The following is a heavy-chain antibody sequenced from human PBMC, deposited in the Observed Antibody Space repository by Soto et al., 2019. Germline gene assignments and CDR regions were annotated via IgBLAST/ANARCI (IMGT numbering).Heavy chain of an antibody. Sequence: QVQLVQSGAEVKKPGSSVTVSCKASGGTFSSYIINWVRQAPGQGLEWMGRVIPILGIANYAQKFQGRVTITADKSTSTAYMELSSLRSEDTAVYYCARFPQTAIVGAAYFDYWGQGTLVTVSS. CDR3: ARFPQTAIVGAAYFDY. J-gene: IGHJ4*02. CDR2: VIPILGIA. D-gene: IGHD1-26*01. V-gene: IGHV1-69*02. CDR1: GGTFSSYI.